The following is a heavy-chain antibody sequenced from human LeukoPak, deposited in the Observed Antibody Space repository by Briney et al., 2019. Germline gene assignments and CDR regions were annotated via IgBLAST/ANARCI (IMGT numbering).Heavy chain of an antibody. Sequence: DSVKVSCKASGYTFTGYYMHWVRQAPGQGLEWMGWINPNSGGTVYAQKSQGRVTMTRDTSISTAYMELSRLTSDDTAVYYCARVLGSGSFYAYWGQGTLVAVSS. CDR1: GYTFTGYY. J-gene: IGHJ4*02. D-gene: IGHD3-10*02. CDR2: INPNSGGT. CDR3: ARVLGSGSFYAY. V-gene: IGHV1-2*02.